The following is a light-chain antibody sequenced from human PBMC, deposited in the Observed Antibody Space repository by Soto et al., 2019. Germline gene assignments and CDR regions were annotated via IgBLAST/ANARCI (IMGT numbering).Light chain of an antibody. J-gene: IGLJ1*01. V-gene: IGLV2-11*01. CDR2: DVS. CDR1: SSDVGGYNA. Sequence: QSALTQPRSVSGSPGQSVTISCTGTSSDVGGYNAVSRYQQNPGKAPKFMIYDVSKRPSGVPDRFSGSKSGNTASLTISGLQAEDEADYYCCSYAGSYIYVFGTGTKLTVL. CDR3: CSYAGSYIYV.